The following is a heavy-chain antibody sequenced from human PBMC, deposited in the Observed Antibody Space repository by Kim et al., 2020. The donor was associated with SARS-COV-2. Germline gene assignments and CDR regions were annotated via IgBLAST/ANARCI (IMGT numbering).Heavy chain of an antibody. V-gene: IGHV3-33*01. CDR1: GFNFETYG. CDR3: VRGMWNEDVDFFDP. D-gene: IGHD3-3*01. CDR2: IWNDGSQK. Sequence: GGSLRLSCAASGFNFETYGMHWLRQAPGKGLEWVAVIWNDGSQKYYADSVKGRFTISRDNSNNMLYLQMNNLRVEDTALYYCVRGMWNEDVDFFDPWGQGALVTVSS. J-gene: IGHJ5*02.